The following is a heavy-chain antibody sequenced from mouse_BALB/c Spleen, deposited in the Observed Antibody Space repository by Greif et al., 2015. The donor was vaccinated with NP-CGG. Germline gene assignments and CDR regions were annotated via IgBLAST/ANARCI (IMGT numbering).Heavy chain of an antibody. Sequence: VMLVESGGGLVQPGGSMKLSCVASGFTFSNYWMNWVRQSPEKGLEWVAEIRLKSNNYATHYAESVKGRFTISRDDSKSSVYLQMNNLRAEDTGIYYCRLSDHYGSSLDYWGQGTTLTVSS. CDR3: RLSDHYGSSLDY. CDR2: IRLKSNNYAT. D-gene: IGHD1-1*01. J-gene: IGHJ2*01. V-gene: IGHV6-6*02. CDR1: GFTFSNYW.